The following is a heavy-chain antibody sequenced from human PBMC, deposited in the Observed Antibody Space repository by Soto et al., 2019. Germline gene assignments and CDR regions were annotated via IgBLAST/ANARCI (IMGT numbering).Heavy chain of an antibody. V-gene: IGHV3-21*01. D-gene: IGHD2-2*01. Sequence: EVQLVESGGGLVKPGGSLRLSCAASGFTFSRYGMNWLRQAPGKGLEWVASISSSTSYVYYADSVKGRFSTSRDNAKXILYLEMYALRTEDTAVYYCARDPSEGRVGNWFESWGQGTLVTVSS. CDR3: ARDPSEGRVGNWFES. CDR1: GFTFSRYG. CDR2: ISSSTSYV. J-gene: IGHJ5*01.